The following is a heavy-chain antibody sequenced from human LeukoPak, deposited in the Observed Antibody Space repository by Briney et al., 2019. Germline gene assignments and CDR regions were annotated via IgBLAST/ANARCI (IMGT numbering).Heavy chain of an antibody. Sequence: GGSLRLSCAASGFTFNSYEMHWVRQAPGKGLEWVSYISSSGTTIYYADSVKGRFTISRDNAKNSLYLQMNSRRAEDTAIYYCARESDDSGDAFDIWGQGTMVTVSS. J-gene: IGHJ3*02. V-gene: IGHV3-48*03. D-gene: IGHD3-10*01. CDR2: ISSSGTTI. CDR3: ARESDDSGDAFDI. CDR1: GFTFNSYE.